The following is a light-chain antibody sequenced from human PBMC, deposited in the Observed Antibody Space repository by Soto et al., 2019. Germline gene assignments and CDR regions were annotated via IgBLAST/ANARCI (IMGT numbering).Light chain of an antibody. CDR1: QSIRSY. CDR3: QQSYTTPRT. Sequence: DVEMTQSTSSLSASVGDRVTITCRASQSIRSYLNWYQQKPGNAPNLLIYAASTLQSGVPSRFSAYGSETDFTLTISNLQAEDVATYCCQQSYTTPRTFGQGTKVEVK. V-gene: IGKV1-39*01. CDR2: AAS. J-gene: IGKJ1*01.